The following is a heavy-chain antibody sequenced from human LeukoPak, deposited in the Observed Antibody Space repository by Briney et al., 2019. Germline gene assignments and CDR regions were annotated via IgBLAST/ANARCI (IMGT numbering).Heavy chain of an antibody. J-gene: IGHJ4*02. CDR2: INPNSGGT. CDR1: GSAFTVYY. CDR3: ARDLGLISTNFDY. D-gene: IGHD7-27*01. Sequence: ASVTVSRNCSGSAFTVYYMHWVRQAPGQGLEWMGWINPNSGGTNYAQTFQGRVTITRDTSISTPYMELSRLRSDDTAVYYCARDLGLISTNFDYWGQGTLVTVSS. V-gene: IGHV1-2*02.